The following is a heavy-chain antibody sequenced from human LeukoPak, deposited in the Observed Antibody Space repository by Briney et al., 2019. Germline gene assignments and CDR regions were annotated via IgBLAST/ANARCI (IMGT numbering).Heavy chain of an antibody. Sequence: ASVKVSCKASGGTFSSYAISWVRQAPGQGLEWMGGIVPIFGTANYAQKFQGRVTITTDESTSTAYMELSSLRSEDTAVSYCARSTTGDWDYYYYYMDVWGKGTTVTVSS. CDR2: IVPIFGTA. V-gene: IGHV1-69*05. CDR1: GGTFSSYA. D-gene: IGHD2-21*02. J-gene: IGHJ6*03. CDR3: ARSTTGDWDYYYYYMDV.